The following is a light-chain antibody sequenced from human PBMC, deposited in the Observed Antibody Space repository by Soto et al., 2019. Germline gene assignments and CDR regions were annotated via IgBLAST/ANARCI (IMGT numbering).Light chain of an antibody. CDR3: ATWDDGLSGVL. V-gene: IGLV1-47*01. Sequence: QSVLTQPPSASGTPGQRVSITCSGSDSNIGSNSVHWYQQVPGMAPKLLVYKSDQRPSGVPDRFSGSKSVTSAPLAISGLRAEDEAEYYCATWDDGLSGVLFGGGTKITVL. CDR1: DSNIGSNS. J-gene: IGLJ2*01. CDR2: KSD.